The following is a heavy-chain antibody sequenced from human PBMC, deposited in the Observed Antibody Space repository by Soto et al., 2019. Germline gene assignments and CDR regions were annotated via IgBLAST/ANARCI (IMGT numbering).Heavy chain of an antibody. Sequence: GASVKVSCKASGGTFSSYAISWVRQAPGQGLEWMGGIIPIFGTANYAQMFQGRVTITADESTSTAYMELSSLRSEDTAVYYCARDPAAGTWLDPWGQGTLVTVSS. V-gene: IGHV1-69*13. D-gene: IGHD6-13*01. CDR2: IIPIFGTA. CDR3: ARDPAAGTWLDP. J-gene: IGHJ5*02. CDR1: GGTFSSYA.